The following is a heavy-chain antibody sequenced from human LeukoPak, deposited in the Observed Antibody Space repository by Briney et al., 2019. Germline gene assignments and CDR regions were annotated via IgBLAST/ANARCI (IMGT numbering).Heavy chain of an antibody. CDR1: GYSITSSSW. Sequence: SETLPLTCAVSGYSITSSSWWGWIRQPPGKGLEWIGYIYHSGTTYYNPSLQSRVTMSVDTSKNQFSLKLSSVTAVDTAVYYCARKENVYYYFDYWGQGTLVTVSS. J-gene: IGHJ4*02. CDR3: ARKENVYYYFDY. V-gene: IGHV4-28*01. D-gene: IGHD3-10*01. CDR2: IYHSGTT.